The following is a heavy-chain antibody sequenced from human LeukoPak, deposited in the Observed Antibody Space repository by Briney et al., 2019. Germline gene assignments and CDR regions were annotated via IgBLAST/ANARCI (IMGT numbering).Heavy chain of an antibody. CDR2: ISYDGSNK. Sequence: GGSLRLSCAASGFTFSSYGMHWVRQAPGKGLEWVAVISYDGSNKYYADSVKGRFTISRDNSKNTLYLQMNSLRAEDTAVYYCATTDSTGGYNWGQGTLVTVSS. CDR1: GFTFSSYG. V-gene: IGHV3-30*03. J-gene: IGHJ4*02. D-gene: IGHD3-22*01. CDR3: ATTDSTGGYN.